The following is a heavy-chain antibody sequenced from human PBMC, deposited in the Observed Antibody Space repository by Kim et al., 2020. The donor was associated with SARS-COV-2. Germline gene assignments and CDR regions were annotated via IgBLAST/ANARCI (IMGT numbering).Heavy chain of an antibody. CDR2: INAANGYT. Sequence: ASVKVSCKASGLTFTSQTIHWVRQAPGQSLEWMGWINAANGYTKYSQIFQGRVTITRDTSASTAYMELSSLRSEDTAVYYCARYNSGWTRAFDYWGQGTLVSVPS. V-gene: IGHV1-3*01. D-gene: IGHD6-19*01. J-gene: IGHJ4*02. CDR3: ARYNSGWTRAFDY. CDR1: GLTFTSQT.